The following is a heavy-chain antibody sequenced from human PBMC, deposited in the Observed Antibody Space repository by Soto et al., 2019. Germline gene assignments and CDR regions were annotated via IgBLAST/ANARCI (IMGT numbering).Heavy chain of an antibody. CDR3: AREDGSGSSTPWFDP. J-gene: IGHJ5*02. D-gene: IGHD3-10*01. CDR2: IIWKGDRT. CDR1: GFTFDDYG. Sequence: EVQLVESGGGVVRPGGSLRLSCAASGFTFDDYGMSWVRQVPGKGLEWVSGIIWKGDRTGYADSVKGRFTISRDNAKKSLYLQMNSLRAEDTALYHCAREDGSGSSTPWFDPWGQGTLVTVSS. V-gene: IGHV3-20*01.